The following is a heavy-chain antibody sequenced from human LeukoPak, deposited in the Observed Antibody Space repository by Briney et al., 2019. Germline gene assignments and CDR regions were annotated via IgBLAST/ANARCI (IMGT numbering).Heavy chain of an antibody. CDR3: ARGGGHIAVAGTGYFDY. J-gene: IGHJ4*02. CDR1: GGSVSGGSISSYY. V-gene: IGHV4-61*01. Sequence: SETLSLTCTVSGGSVSGGSISSYYWSWIRQPPGKGLEWIGFIAYTGSTNYNPSLKSRVTISVDTSKNQFSLKLSSVTAADTAVYYCARGGGHIAVAGTGYFDYWGQGTLVTVSS. D-gene: IGHD6-19*01. CDR2: IAYTGST.